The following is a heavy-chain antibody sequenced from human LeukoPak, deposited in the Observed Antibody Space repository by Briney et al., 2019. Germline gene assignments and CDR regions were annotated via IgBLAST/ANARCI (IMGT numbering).Heavy chain of an antibody. CDR3: AKGRPNYYDSSGYVDY. CDR1: GFTFSSYA. Sequence: QAGGSLRLPCAASGFTFSSYAMSWVRQAPGKGLEWVSAISGSGGSTYYADSVKGRFTISRDNSKNTLYLQMNSLRAEDTAVYYCAKGRPNYYDSSGYVDYWGQGTLVSVSS. CDR2: ISGSGGST. J-gene: IGHJ4*02. D-gene: IGHD3-22*01. V-gene: IGHV3-23*01.